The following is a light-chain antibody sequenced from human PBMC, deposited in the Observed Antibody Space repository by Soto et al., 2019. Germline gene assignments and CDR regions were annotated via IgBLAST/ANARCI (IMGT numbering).Light chain of an antibody. J-gene: IGLJ1*01. Sequence: QSALTQPASVSGSPGQSITISCTGTSSDVGTYNYVSWYQQPPGKAPKLMIYGVSNRPSGISNRFSGSKSGNTASLTISGLQPEDEADYYCNSYAGNIGYVFGTGTKLTVL. CDR3: NSYAGNIGYV. V-gene: IGLV2-14*03. CDR2: GVS. CDR1: SSDVGTYNY.